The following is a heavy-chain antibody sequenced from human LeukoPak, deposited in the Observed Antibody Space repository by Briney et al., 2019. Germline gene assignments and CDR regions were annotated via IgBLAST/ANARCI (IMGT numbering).Heavy chain of an antibody. CDR2: ISYDGSNE. D-gene: IGHD6-19*01. CDR3: AKDGTPLGSGYNYYDGMDV. Sequence: PGGTLRLSCAASGFTFSNNAVHWVRQAPGKGLEWVAIISYDGSNEYYGDSVKGRFTISRDNSKSTLYLQMSSLRAEGTAVYYCAKDGTPLGSGYNYYDGMDVWGQGTTVTVSS. J-gene: IGHJ6*02. V-gene: IGHV3-30-3*01. CDR1: GFTFSNNA.